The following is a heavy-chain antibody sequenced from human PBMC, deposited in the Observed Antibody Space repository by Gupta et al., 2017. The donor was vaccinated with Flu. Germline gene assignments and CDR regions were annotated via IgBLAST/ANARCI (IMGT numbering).Heavy chain of an antibody. V-gene: IGHV4-34*01. CDR2: INHSGST. CDR1: GGSFSGYY. D-gene: IGHD6-13*01. Sequence: QVQLQQWGAGLLKPSETLSLTCAVYGGSFSGYYWSWIRQPPGKGLEWIGEINHSGSTNYNPSLKSRVTISVDTSKNQFSLKLSSVTAADTAVYYCARVFGSPTRMGFIAAAGTQLRGAFDIWGQGTMVTVSS. CDR3: ARVFGSPTRMGFIAAAGTQLRGAFDI. J-gene: IGHJ3*02.